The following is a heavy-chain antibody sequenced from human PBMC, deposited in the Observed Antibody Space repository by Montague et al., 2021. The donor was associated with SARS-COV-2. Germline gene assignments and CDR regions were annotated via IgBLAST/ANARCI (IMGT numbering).Heavy chain of an antibody. Sequence: SLRLSCAASGFTFSDYAIYWVRQAPGKGLEWVALISYDGSNKYYADSVKGRFAISRDNSKNTLCLQMNSLRAEDTAVYFCARDRLKWGMITFGGNDYWGQGTLVTVSS. J-gene: IGHJ4*02. CDR1: GFTFSDYA. CDR3: ARDRLKWGMITFGGNDY. V-gene: IGHV3-30*09. CDR2: ISYDGSNK. D-gene: IGHD3-16*01.